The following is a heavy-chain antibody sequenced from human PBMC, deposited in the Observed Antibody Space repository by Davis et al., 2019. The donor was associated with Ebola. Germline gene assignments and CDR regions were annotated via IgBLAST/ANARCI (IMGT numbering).Heavy chain of an antibody. CDR3: AKDLFASFLPKGSGWHYYYGMDV. CDR2: ISYDGSNK. D-gene: IGHD6-19*01. Sequence: PGGSLRLSCAASGFTSSSYGMHWVRQAPGKGLEWVAVISYDGSNKYYADSVKGRFTISRDNSKNTLYLQMNSLRAEDTAVYYCAKDLFASFLPKGSGWHYYYGMDVWGQGTTVTVSS. CDR1: GFTSSSYG. J-gene: IGHJ6*02. V-gene: IGHV3-30*18.